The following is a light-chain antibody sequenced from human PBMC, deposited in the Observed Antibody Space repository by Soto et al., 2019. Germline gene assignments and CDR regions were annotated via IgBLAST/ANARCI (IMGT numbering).Light chain of an antibody. Sequence: IEMTQSPSTLSAPVGDRVTITCQASQTISTLLAWFQHKPGKAPNLLIYDASNLESGVPSRFSGSGSGTEFTLTISSLQPDDSATYFCQQYSHLVTFGQGTKLEIK. V-gene: IGKV1-5*01. CDR2: DAS. CDR1: QTISTL. J-gene: IGKJ2*01. CDR3: QQYSHLVT.